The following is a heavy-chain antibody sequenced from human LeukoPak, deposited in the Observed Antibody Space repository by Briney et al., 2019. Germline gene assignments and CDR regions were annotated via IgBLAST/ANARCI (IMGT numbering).Heavy chain of an antibody. Sequence: SVKVSCKASGGTFSSYAISWVRQAPGQGLEWMGGIIPIFGTANYAQKFQGRVTITADESTSTAYMELSSLRSEDTAVYYCARGGWFGESTKPNGFDYWGQGTLVTVSS. CDR3: ARGGWFGESTKPNGFDY. CDR2: IIPIFGTA. V-gene: IGHV1-69*13. J-gene: IGHJ4*02. D-gene: IGHD3-10*01. CDR1: GGTFSSYA.